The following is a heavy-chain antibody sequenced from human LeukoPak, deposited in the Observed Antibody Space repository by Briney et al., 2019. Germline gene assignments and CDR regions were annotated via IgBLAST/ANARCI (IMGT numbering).Heavy chain of an antibody. CDR2: INHSGST. CDR1: GGSFSGYY. CDR3: ARGRRGSLRFLEWLLDGFDY. D-gene: IGHD3-3*01. V-gene: IGHV4-34*01. J-gene: IGHJ4*02. Sequence: SETLSLTCAVYGGSFSGYYWSWIRQPPGKGLEWIGEINHSGSTNYNPSLNSRVTISVDTSKNQFSLKLSSVTAADTAVYYCARGRRGSLRFLEWLLDGFDYWGQGTLVTVSS.